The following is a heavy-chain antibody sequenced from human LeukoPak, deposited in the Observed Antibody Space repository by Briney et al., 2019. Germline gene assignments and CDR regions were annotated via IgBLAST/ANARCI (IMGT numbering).Heavy chain of an antibody. V-gene: IGHV4-59*01. CDR2: IYHSGNT. CDR1: GGSISSYY. Sequence: SETLSLTCTVSGGSISSYYWTWIRQPPGKGLEWIGYIYHSGNTNYNPSLKSRVTISVDTSKNQFSLKLSSVTAADTAVYYRARHSSSSRGWFDPWGQGTLVTVSS. D-gene: IGHD6-6*01. CDR3: ARHSSSSRGWFDP. J-gene: IGHJ5*02.